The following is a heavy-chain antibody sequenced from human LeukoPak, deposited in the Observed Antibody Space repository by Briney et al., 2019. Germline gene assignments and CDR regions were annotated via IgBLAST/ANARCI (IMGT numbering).Heavy chain of an antibody. CDR3: TTGSFN. J-gene: IGHJ4*02. V-gene: IGHV3-15*01. D-gene: IGHD3-16*02. CDR1: GFTFSNAW. CDR2: TNRKTDGGTI. Sequence: PGGSLRLSCAASGFTFSNAWMSWVRQAPGKGLEWVGRTNRKTDGGTIDYAAPVKGRFIISRDDSKSTVDLQMSSLKTDDTAVYYCTTGSFNWGQGTLVTVS.